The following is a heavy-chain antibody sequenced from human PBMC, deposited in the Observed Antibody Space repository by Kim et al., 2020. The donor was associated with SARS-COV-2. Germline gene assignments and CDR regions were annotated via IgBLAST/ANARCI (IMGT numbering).Heavy chain of an antibody. D-gene: IGHD3-10*01. V-gene: IGHV3-23*01. CDR3: AKALRGLGMAFDY. Sequence: SVKGRFTISIDRYKQTLSMQMNSLRAEDTALYYCAKALRGLGMAFDYWGQGTPVTVSS. J-gene: IGHJ4*02.